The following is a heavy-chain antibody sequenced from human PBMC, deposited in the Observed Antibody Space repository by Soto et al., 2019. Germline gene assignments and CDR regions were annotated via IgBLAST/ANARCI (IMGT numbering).Heavy chain of an antibody. Sequence: ESGGGLVQPGGSLRLSCAASGFTFSSYEMNWVRQAPGKGLEWVSYISSSGDTIYYADSVKGRFTVSRDNAKNSLYLQMNSLRVEDTAVYYCARDDNSSGWDDIDYWGQGTLVTVSS. V-gene: IGHV3-48*03. D-gene: IGHD6-19*01. CDR2: ISSSGDTI. CDR3: ARDDNSSGWDDIDY. J-gene: IGHJ4*02. CDR1: GFTFSSYE.